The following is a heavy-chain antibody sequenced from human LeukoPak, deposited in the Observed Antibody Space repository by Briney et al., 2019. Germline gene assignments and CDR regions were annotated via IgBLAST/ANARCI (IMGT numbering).Heavy chain of an antibody. Sequence: GASVKVSCKASGYTCTSYGISWVRQGLGQGLEWMVWMSAYNGNTNYAQKLQGGVTMTTDTSPDTAYMELRSLRSDVTAVYYSARDAAPWELRNPNAFDIWGQGTMATVSS. CDR3: ARDAAPWELRNPNAFDI. D-gene: IGHD1-7*01. V-gene: IGHV1-18*01. CDR1: GYTCTSYG. CDR2: MSAYNGNT. J-gene: IGHJ3*02.